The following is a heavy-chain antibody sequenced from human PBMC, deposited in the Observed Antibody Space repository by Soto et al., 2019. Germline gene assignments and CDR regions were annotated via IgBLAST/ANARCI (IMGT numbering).Heavy chain of an antibody. Sequence: SEDLSLTCTVSGGYSSSHYWSWVRQAPGKGLEWIGHNYYRGSTSYNPSLRSRSTISVDTSNNQFSLKLNSVTTADTAVYYCARDGREASGMDVWGQGTKVTVSS. CDR3: ARDGREASGMDV. D-gene: IGHD1-26*01. CDR1: GGYSSSHY. CDR2: NYYRGST. V-gene: IGHV4-59*11. J-gene: IGHJ6*02.